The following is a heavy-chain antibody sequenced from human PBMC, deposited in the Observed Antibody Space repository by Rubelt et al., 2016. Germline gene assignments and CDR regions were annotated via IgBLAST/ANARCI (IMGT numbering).Heavy chain of an antibody. Sequence: HWVRQAPGKGLEWVSCINNDGTTTSYAASVKGRFTISRDNAKNTLYLQMNSLRAEDTAVYYCVRDGGGNYYVSYFLDYWGQGTLVTVSS. V-gene: IGHV3-74*01. D-gene: IGHD4-23*01. CDR3: VRDGGGNYYVSYFLDY. J-gene: IGHJ4*02. CDR2: INNDGTTT.